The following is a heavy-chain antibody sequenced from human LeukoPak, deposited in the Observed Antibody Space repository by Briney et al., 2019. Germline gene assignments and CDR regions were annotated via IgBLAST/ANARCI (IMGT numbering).Heavy chain of an antibody. CDR3: ASNLVVVPAAPVSGDY. D-gene: IGHD2-2*01. J-gene: IGHJ4*02. CDR1: GFNFGPYW. V-gene: IGHV3-7*01. CDR2: IRGDGSEE. Sequence: GGSLRLSCAASGFNFGPYWMSWVRQAPGKGLQWVANIRGDGSEEFYVDSVKGRFTISRDNAKNSLYLQMNSLRAEDTAVYYCASNLVVVPAAPVSGDYWGQGTLVTVSS.